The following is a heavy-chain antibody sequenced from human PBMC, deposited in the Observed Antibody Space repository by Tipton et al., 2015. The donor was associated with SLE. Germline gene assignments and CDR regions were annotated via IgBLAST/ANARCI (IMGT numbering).Heavy chain of an antibody. CDR2: IKQDGSEK. CDR3: AKDGGITMVQGVIIGGYYFDY. CDR1: GFTFSSYW. V-gene: IGHV3-7*03. J-gene: IGHJ4*02. Sequence: SLRLSCAASGFTFSSYWMSWVRQAPGKGLEWVANIKQDGSEKYYVDSVKGRFTISRDNAKNSLYLQMNSLRAEDTAVYYCAKDGGITMVQGVIIGGYYFDYWGQGTLVTVSS. D-gene: IGHD3-10*01.